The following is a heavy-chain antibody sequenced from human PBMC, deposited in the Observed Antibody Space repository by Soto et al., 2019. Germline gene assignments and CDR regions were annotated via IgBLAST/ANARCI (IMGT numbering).Heavy chain of an antibody. V-gene: IGHV3-66*01. CDR1: GFSVSNNY. J-gene: IGHJ4*02. D-gene: IGHD3-9*01. Sequence: LVESGGGLVQAGESLRLSCAVSGFSVSNNYMTWVRQAPGKGLEWISVIYSDGTTHHADSVKGRFIASRDNSQNTLYLQMNNLRVEDSAVYFCARDTHSAVRSDWWGQGTLVTVAS. CDR2: IYSDGTT. CDR3: ARDTHSAVRSDW.